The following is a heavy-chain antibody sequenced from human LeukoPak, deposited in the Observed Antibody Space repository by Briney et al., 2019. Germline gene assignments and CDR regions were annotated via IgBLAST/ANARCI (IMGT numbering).Heavy chain of an antibody. CDR2: ISGRGDTT. D-gene: IGHD2-2*02. Sequence: GGSLRLSCVASEFTVNNYAVSWVRQAPGKGLEWVSTISGRGDTTYYADSVKGRFTISRDNSNNSVFLQMNSLRVDDAAVYYCAKALRAPHRPVYTYYYMDVWAKGTTVTVSS. CDR1: EFTVNNYA. CDR3: AKALRAPHRPVYTYYYMDV. J-gene: IGHJ6*03. V-gene: IGHV3-23*01.